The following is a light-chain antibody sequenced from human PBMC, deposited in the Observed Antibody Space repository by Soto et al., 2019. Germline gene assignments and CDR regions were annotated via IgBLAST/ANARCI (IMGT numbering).Light chain of an antibody. V-gene: IGKV1-5*03. CDR2: KAS. Sequence: DVQMTQSPSTLSAAVGDRVTITCRASQSISTWLAWYQQKPGRAPKLLIYKASSLEVGVPSRFNGSASGTEFTLTISSLQPDDFATYYCQQYDSYSKTFGQGTKVDIK. J-gene: IGKJ1*01. CDR3: QQYDSYSKT. CDR1: QSISTW.